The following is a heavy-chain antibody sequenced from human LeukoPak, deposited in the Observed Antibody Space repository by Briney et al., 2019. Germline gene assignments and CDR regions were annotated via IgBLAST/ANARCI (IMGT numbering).Heavy chain of an antibody. CDR1: GGSFSAYY. CDR2: INHSGST. V-gene: IGHV4-34*01. D-gene: IGHD3-22*01. J-gene: IGHJ5*02. CDR3: ATPDSSGYYYLS. Sequence: SETLSLTCAVYGGSFSAYYWSWIRQPPGKGLEWIGEINHSGSTNYNPSLKSRVTISVGTSKNQFSLKLSSVTAADTAVYYCATPDSSGYYYLSWGQGTLVTVSS.